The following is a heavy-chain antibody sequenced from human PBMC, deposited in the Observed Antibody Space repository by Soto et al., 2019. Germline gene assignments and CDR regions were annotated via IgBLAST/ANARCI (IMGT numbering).Heavy chain of an antibody. Sequence: EVQLLESGGGLVQPGGSLRLSCAASGFIFSSYVMSWVRQAPGKGLEWVSAISGSGGNTYYADSVKGRFTISRDTSKNTRYLQRNSLRAEDTAVYFCVGSSGWYTALAYWGQGTLVTVSS. D-gene: IGHD6-19*01. CDR3: VGSSGWYTALAY. CDR2: ISGSGGNT. J-gene: IGHJ4*02. V-gene: IGHV3-23*01. CDR1: GFIFSSYV.